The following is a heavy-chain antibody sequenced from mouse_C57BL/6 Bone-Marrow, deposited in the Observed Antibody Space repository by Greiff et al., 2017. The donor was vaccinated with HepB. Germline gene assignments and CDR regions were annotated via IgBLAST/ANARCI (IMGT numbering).Heavy chain of an antibody. V-gene: IGHV14-4*01. CDR3: TSDGYYPAWFAY. CDR1: GFNIKDDY. D-gene: IGHD2-3*01. CDR2: IDPENGDT. J-gene: IGHJ3*01. Sequence: VQLQQSGAELVRPGASVKLSCTASGFNIKDDYMHWVKQRPEQGLEWIGWIDPENGDTEYASKFQGKATITADTYSNTAYLQLSSLTSEDTAVYYCTSDGYYPAWFAYWGQGTLVTVSA.